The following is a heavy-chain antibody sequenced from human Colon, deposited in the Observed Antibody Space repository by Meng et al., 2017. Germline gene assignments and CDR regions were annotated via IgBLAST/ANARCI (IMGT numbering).Heavy chain of an antibody. D-gene: IGHD2-21*01. V-gene: IGHV4-31*02. Sequence: QVQLKESGQGLVKPSQTLSLICSVSGGSNISGGYYWSWIRQHPQKGLEWIGYISNSGSAYYNPSLKSRVSISVDTSKNQFSLKMHSVSAADTALYYCARTGLHSYYFDFWGQGTLVTVSS. CDR3: ARTGLHSYYFDF. CDR2: ISNSGSA. J-gene: IGHJ4*02. CDR1: GGSNISGGYY.